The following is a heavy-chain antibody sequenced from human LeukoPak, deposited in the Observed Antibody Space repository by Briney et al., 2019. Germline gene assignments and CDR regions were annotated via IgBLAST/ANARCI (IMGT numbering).Heavy chain of an antibody. V-gene: IGHV3-15*01. CDR2: IKRNTQGATT. Sequence: GSLRLSCATSGFTFNLAWMSWVRQAPGKGLEWVGRIKRNTQGATTDYAAAVKGRFTISRDDSKNTLYLQMNSLEIEDTGVYYCTTHPGYESYWGQGTLVTVSS. D-gene: IGHD2-15*01. CDR1: GFTFNLAW. J-gene: IGHJ4*02. CDR3: TTHPGYESY.